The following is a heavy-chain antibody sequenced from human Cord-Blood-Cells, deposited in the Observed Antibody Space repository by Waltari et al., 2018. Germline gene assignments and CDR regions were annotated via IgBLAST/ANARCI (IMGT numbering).Heavy chain of an antibody. V-gene: IGHV1-46*01. CDR3: ARARKLGANWFDP. D-gene: IGHD1-26*01. Sequence: QVQLVQSGAEVKKPGASVKVSCKASGYTFTSYYMHWVRQAPGQGLEWMGIINPSGGTTSYAQKFQGRVTMTRDRSTSTVYMELSSLRSEDTAVYYCARARKLGANWFDPWGQGTLVTVSS. CDR1: GYTFTSYY. J-gene: IGHJ5*02. CDR2: INPSGGTT.